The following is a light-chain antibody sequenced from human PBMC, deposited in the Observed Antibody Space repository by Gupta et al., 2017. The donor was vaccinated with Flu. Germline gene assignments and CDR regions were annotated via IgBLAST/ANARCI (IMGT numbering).Light chain of an antibody. J-gene: IGKJ5*01. V-gene: IGKV1-33*01. CDR3: QQYDNPPPT. Sequence: PTPRSASVGDRVTITCQASADISNYLNWYQQKPGKAPKLLIYDASNLETGVPSRFSGSGSGTDFTFTISSLQPEDIATYYCQQYDNPPPTFGQGTRLEIK. CDR2: DAS. CDR1: ADISNY.